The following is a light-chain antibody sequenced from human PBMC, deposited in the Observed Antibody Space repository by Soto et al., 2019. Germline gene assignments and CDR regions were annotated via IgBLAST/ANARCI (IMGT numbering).Light chain of an antibody. CDR2: EVN. CDR1: SSDVGAYNY. J-gene: IGLJ3*02. Sequence: QSALTQPPSASGSPGQSVTISCTGTSSDVGAYNYVSWYQQYPGKAPTLMIYEVNKRPSGVPDRFSGSKSGKTASLTVSGLQPEDEADSHCTSYAGSNNWVFGGGTKLTVL. V-gene: IGLV2-8*01. CDR3: TSYAGSNNWV.